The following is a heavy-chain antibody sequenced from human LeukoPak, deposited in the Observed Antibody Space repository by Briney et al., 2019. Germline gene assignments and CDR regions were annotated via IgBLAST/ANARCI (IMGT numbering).Heavy chain of an antibody. CDR2: IHSSGST. J-gene: IGHJ4*02. D-gene: IGHD6-6*01. Sequence: SETLSLTCTVSGGSISSYYWSWIRQPAGKGLEWIGRIHSSGSTDYNPSLKSRVTMSVDTSKNQFSLKVRSVTTADTAVYYCAREGSATARPFVSNDYWGQGTLVTVSS. CDR3: AREGSATARPFVSNDY. V-gene: IGHV4-4*07. CDR1: GGSISSYY.